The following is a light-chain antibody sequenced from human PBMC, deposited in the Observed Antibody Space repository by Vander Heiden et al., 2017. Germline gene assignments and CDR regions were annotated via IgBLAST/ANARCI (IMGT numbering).Light chain of an antibody. CDR1: QGISSD. CDR3: LQHYNSPWT. J-gene: IGKJ1*01. V-gene: IGKV1-6*01. CDR2: GAS. Sequence: AIQMTQSPTSLSSSVGDRVTIACRASQGISSDLAWYQQKPGQAPKLLIYGASSLESGVPSRFSGSGSGTDFTLTISSLQPEDFAAYYCLQHYNSPWTFGQGTKVEIK.